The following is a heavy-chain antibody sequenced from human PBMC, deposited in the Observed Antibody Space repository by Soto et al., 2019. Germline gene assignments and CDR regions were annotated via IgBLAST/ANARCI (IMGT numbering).Heavy chain of an antibody. CDR1: GYSFTSYD. CDR3: ASPPYHYDSSGYVFGMDV. CDR2: MNPNSGNT. V-gene: IGHV1-8*01. J-gene: IGHJ6*02. D-gene: IGHD3-22*01. Sequence: QVQLVQSGAEVKKSGASVKVSCKASGYSFTSYDINWVRQATGQGLEWMGWMNPNSGNTGYAQKFQDRVTMTRDTSVNTASLELSSLRSEDTAVYYCASPPYHYDSSGYVFGMDVWGQGTTVTVSS.